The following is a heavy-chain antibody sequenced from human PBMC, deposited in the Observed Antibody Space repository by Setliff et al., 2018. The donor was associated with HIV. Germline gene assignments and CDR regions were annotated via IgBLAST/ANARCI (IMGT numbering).Heavy chain of an antibody. D-gene: IGHD6-19*01. CDR2: INAGNGNT. CDR1: GYTFTSYA. CDR3: ARVGVGIAVAGARYLSFDH. V-gene: IGHV1-3*01. Sequence: ASVKVSCKASGYTFTSYAMHWVRQAPGQRLEWMGWINAGNGNTKYSQKFQGRVTITRDTSASTAYMELSSLRSEDTAVYYCARVGVGIAVAGARYLSFDHWGQGTPVTVSS. J-gene: IGHJ4*02.